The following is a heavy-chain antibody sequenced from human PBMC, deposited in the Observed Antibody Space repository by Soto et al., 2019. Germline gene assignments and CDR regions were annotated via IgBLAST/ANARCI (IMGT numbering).Heavy chain of an antibody. J-gene: IGHJ5*02. V-gene: IGHV2-5*02. CDR2: IYWDDDK. CDR1: GFSLSTSGVG. D-gene: IGHD3-16*01. CDR3: AHRLITPFDP. Sequence: QITLKESGPTLVKPTQTLTLTCTFSGFSLSTSGVGVGWIRQPPGKALEWLALIYWDDDKRYSPSLKSRRTLTKDTSKNQVVLTMNNMDPVDTATYYRAHRLITPFDPWGQGTLVTVSS.